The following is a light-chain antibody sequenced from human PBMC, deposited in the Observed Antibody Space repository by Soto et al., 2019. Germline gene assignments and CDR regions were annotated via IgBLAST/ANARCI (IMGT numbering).Light chain of an antibody. Sequence: QSVLTQPPSVAGAPGQRVTLSCTGSGSNIGAGYDVHWYQQLPGTAPKLLIYGNNNRASGVPDRFSGSKSGTSASLAITGLQAEDEADYDCQSSGVVGGGTKLTVL. CDR3: QSSGV. CDR2: GNN. CDR1: GSNIGAGYD. V-gene: IGLV1-40*01. J-gene: IGLJ2*01.